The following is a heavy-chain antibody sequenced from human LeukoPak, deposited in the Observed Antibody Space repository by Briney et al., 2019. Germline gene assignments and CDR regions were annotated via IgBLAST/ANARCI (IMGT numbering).Heavy chain of an antibody. J-gene: IGHJ4*02. Sequence: ASVKVSCKASGYTFRRYFMNWVRQAPGQGLEWMGNIDTDTGNPKYAPGFTGHFVFSLDTSVSTAYLQISSLKAEDTAVYYCARQSGNYDSSGYFPPTDWGQGTLVTVSS. CDR3: ARQSGNYDSSGYFPPTD. CDR2: IDTDTGNP. CDR1: GYTFRRYF. D-gene: IGHD3-22*01. V-gene: IGHV7-4-1*02.